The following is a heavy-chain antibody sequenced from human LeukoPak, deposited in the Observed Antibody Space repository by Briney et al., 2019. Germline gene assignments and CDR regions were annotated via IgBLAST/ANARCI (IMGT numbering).Heavy chain of an antibody. CDR1: GFTFSSYA. D-gene: IGHD1-26*01. J-gene: IGHJ4*02. Sequence: PGGSLRLSCAASGFTFSSYAMSWVRQAPGKGLEWVSAISGSGGSTYYADSVKGRFTISRDNSKNTLYLQMNSLRAEDTALYYCAREGGALRREYYFDYWGQGTLVTVSS. CDR3: AREGGALRREYYFDY. CDR2: ISGSGGST. V-gene: IGHV3-23*01.